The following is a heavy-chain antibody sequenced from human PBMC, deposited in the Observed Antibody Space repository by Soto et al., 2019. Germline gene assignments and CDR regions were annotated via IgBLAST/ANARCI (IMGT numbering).Heavy chain of an antibody. Sequence: GGSLRLSCVASGFTFSSFAMSWVRQAPGKGLAWVSSIDGSGSHIFYADSVKARITTSRDNSNNMLFLQMNNLRAEDTAIYYCAKYASGTTWLDFWGHGTLVTVSS. J-gene: IGHJ5*01. CDR2: IDGSGSHI. CDR1: GFTFSSFA. V-gene: IGHV3-23*01. CDR3: AKYASGTTWLDF. D-gene: IGHD1-1*01.